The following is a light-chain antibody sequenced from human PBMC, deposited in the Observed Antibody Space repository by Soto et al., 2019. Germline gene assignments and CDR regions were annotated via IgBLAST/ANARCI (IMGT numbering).Light chain of an antibody. CDR2: GAS. V-gene: IGKV3-20*01. CDR3: QQYGSFT. Sequence: VLTQSPGTLSLSPGEGATLSCRASQSVSSTYLAWYQQKPGQAPRLLIYGASSRATGIPDRFSGSGSGTDFTLTISRLEPEDFAVYFCQQYGSFTFGPGTKVDIK. J-gene: IGKJ3*01. CDR1: QSVSSTY.